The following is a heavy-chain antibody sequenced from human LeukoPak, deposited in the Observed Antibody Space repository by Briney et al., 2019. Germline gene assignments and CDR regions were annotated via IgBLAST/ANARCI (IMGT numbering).Heavy chain of an antibody. J-gene: IGHJ3*02. CDR1: GFTLSDYW. CDR3: AKDRQAAPAGDDAFDI. CDR2: IYSDESSA. Sequence: GGSLRLSCTASGFTLSDYWMQWVRQAPGKGLEWISRIYSDESSAYYADSVKGRFTISRDNSKNTLYLQMNSLRAEDTAVYYCAKDRQAAPAGDDAFDIWGQGTMVTVSS. V-gene: IGHV3-74*01. D-gene: IGHD2-15*01.